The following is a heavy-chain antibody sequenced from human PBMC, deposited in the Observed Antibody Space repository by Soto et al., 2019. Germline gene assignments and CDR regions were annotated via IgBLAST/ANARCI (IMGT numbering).Heavy chain of an antibody. CDR3: ARYPFTPHGY. D-gene: IGHD2-15*01. J-gene: IGHJ4*02. Sequence: GGSLRLSCVDSGFTFSTYWMSWVRQAPGKGLEWVANIKQDGSEKYYVDSVKGRFHISRDNAKNSLYLPMNNLRAGDTAVYYCARYPFTPHGYWGQGTQVTVSS. CDR2: IKQDGSEK. V-gene: IGHV3-7*03. CDR1: GFTFSTYW.